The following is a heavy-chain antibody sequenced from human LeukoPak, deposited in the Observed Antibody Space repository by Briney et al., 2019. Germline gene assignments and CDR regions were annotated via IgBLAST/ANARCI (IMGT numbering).Heavy chain of an antibody. D-gene: IGHD5-18*01. Sequence: PGRSLRLSCAAYGFTFDDYAMHWVRQAPGKGLEWVSGISWNSGSIGYADSVKGRFTISRDNAKNSLYLQMNSLRAEDTALYYCAKDYTAMVRGPDYWGQGTLVTVSS. CDR3: AKDYTAMVRGPDY. CDR2: ISWNSGSI. J-gene: IGHJ4*02. V-gene: IGHV3-9*01. CDR1: GFTFDDYA.